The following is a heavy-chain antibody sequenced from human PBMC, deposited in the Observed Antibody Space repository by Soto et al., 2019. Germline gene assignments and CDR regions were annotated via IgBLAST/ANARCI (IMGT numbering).Heavy chain of an antibody. Sequence: PSETLSLTCTVSGDSISTYYWSWIRQPPGKGLEWIGYIHYTGSANYSPSLKSRVTISVDTSKNQFSLKLRSVTAADTAVYYCARDWGDGTSFDHWGQGTLVTVSS. CDR1: GDSISTYY. CDR3: ARDWGDGTSFDH. D-gene: IGHD1-1*01. CDR2: IHYTGSA. J-gene: IGHJ4*02. V-gene: IGHV4-59*01.